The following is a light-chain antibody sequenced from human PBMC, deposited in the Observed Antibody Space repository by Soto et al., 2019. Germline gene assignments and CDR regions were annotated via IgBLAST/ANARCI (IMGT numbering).Light chain of an antibody. CDR3: QHYVSSPLT. CDR1: QTIGSRY. V-gene: IGKV3-20*01. CDR2: GAS. J-gene: IGKJ4*01. Sequence: DIALTQSPGTLSLSPGERATLSCRASQTIGSRYLAWYQQKPGQRPRLLIYGASSRATGIPDRFSGSGSVTDFTLTISRLQPEDFAVYYCQHYVSSPLTFGGGTKVEI.